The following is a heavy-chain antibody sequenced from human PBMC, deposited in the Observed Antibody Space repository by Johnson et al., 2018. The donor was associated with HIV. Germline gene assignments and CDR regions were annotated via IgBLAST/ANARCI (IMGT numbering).Heavy chain of an antibody. CDR1: GFTFDDYA. J-gene: IGHJ3*02. V-gene: IGHV3-20*03. CDR2: INWSGGIT. Sequence: GFTFDDYAMNWVRQAPGKRLEWVSSINWSGGITAYADSVKGRFTISRDNAKNSLYLQMNSLRAEDTALYYCGRGEEAYCGGDCYSGAFDIWGHGTMVTVSS. D-gene: IGHD2-21*02. CDR3: GRGEEAYCGGDCYSGAFDI.